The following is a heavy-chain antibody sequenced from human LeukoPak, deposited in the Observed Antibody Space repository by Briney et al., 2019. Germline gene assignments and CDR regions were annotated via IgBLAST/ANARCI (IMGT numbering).Heavy chain of an antibody. CDR1: GGSISSSSYY. CDR3: ARDIAARH. D-gene: IGHD6-6*01. J-gene: IGHJ4*02. Sequence: SETLSLTCSVSGGSISSSSYYWGWIRQPPGKGLEWIGSIYYSGSTYYTPSLKSRVTISVDTSKNQFSLKLSSVTAADTAVYYCARDIAARHWGQGTLVTVSS. V-gene: IGHV4-39*07. CDR2: IYYSGST.